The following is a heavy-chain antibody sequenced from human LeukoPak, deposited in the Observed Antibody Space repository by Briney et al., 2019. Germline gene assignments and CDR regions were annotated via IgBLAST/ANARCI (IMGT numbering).Heavy chain of an antibody. CDR3: ARDRIAAAGHDAFDI. V-gene: IGHV1-69*13. CDR2: IIPIFGTA. CDR1: GGTFGSYA. J-gene: IGHJ3*02. D-gene: IGHD6-13*01. Sequence: SVKVSCKASGGTFGSYAISWVRQAPGQGLEWMGGIIPIFGTANYAQKFQGRVTITADESTSTADMELSSLRSEDTAVYYCARDRIAAAGHDAFDIWGQGTMVTVSS.